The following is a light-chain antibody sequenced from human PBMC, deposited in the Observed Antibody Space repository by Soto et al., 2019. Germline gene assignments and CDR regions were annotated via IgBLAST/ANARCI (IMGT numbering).Light chain of an antibody. CDR1: SSNIGTNT. CDR2: TNT. V-gene: IGLV1-44*01. J-gene: IGLJ2*01. CDR3: AAWDDSLSSVI. Sequence: QSALTQPLSASATPGQWVTISCSGSSSNIGTNTVNWYQQFPGTAPKLLIYTNTQRPSGVPDRFSASKSGTSASLAISGLQSEDEADYYCAAWDDSLSSVIFGGGTKLTVL.